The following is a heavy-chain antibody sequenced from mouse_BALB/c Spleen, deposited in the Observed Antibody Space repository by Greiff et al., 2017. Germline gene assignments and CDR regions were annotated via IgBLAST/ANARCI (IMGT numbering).Heavy chain of an antibody. D-gene: IGHD2-1*01. Sequence: QVQLKQPGAELVRPGASVKLSCKASGYTFTSYWINWVKQRPGQGLEWIGNIYPSDSYTNYNQKFKDKATLTVDKSSSTAYMQLSSPTSEDSAVYYCTRRDYGNYGAMDYWGQGTSVTVSS. CDR1: GYTFTSYW. CDR3: TRRDYGNYGAMDY. V-gene: IGHV1-69*02. J-gene: IGHJ4*01. CDR2: IYPSDSYT.